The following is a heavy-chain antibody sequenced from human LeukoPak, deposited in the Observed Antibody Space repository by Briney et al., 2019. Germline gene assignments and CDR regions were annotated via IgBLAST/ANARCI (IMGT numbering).Heavy chain of an antibody. Sequence: SETLSLTCAVYGGSFSGYYWSWIRQPPGKGLEWIGEINHSGSTNYNPSLKSRVTISVDTSKNQFSLKLSSVTAADTAVYYCARGSGCSGGSCYQRWFDPWGQGTLVTVSS. CDR1: GGSFSGYY. J-gene: IGHJ5*02. CDR2: INHSGST. CDR3: ARGSGCSGGSCYQRWFDP. V-gene: IGHV4-34*01. D-gene: IGHD2-15*01.